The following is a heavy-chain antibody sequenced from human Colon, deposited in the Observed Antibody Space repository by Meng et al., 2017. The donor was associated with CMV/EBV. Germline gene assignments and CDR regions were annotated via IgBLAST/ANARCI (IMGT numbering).Heavy chain of an antibody. CDR2: VLGTGPT. V-gene: IGHV3-23*01. D-gene: IGHD6-13*01. CDR3: ARGDSSTTWLVFDY. J-gene: IGHJ4*02. CDR1: GFTFNNYA. Sequence: GGSLRLSCSASGFTFNNYAMTWVRQAPGKGLEWVSTVLGTGPTYYADYVKGRFTISSDDSRNTLFLQLNSLRDEDTAVFYCARGDSSTTWLVFDYWGLGTLVTVSS.